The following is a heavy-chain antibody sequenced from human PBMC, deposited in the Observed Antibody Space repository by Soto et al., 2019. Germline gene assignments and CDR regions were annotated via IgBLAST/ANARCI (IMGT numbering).Heavy chain of an antibody. CDR1: GFSLSTSGVG. CDR3: AHSRGSIGLCWYFEL. D-gene: IGHD2-15*01. J-gene: IGHJ2*01. CDR2: IYWDDDK. Sequence: HITLKESGPTLVKPTQTLTLTCTFSGFSLSTSGVGVGWIRQPPGKALEWLALIYWDDDKRYSPSLKSSLTISNDTSKNPVVLTVANMDRVDSATYYCAHSRGSIGLCWYFELWGRVHLVAVSS. V-gene: IGHV2-5*02.